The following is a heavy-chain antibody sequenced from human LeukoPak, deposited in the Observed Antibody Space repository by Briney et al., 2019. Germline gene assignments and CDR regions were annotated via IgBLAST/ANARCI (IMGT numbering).Heavy chain of an antibody. V-gene: IGHV1-46*01. D-gene: IGHD3-3*01. Sequence: ASVKVSCRASGYTFTSHYFHWVRQAPGQGLEWMGIIDPSGGSTNYAQKFQGRVAMTRDTSTSTVYMDLSSLRSEDTAVYYCTSWAREVKNGLWSGPFDYWGQGALVTASS. CDR3: TSWAREVKNGLWSGPFDY. J-gene: IGHJ4*02. CDR1: GYTFTSHY. CDR2: IDPSGGST.